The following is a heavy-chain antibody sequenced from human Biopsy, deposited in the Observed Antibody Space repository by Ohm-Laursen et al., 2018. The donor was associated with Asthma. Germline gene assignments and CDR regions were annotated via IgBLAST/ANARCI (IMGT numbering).Heavy chain of an antibody. CDR3: ARAVDYSHYYGMDV. CDR2: ISVYNGNT. D-gene: IGHD3-10*01. V-gene: IGHV1-18*01. Sequence: ASVKVSCKTSGYTFNSAGITWVRQAPRQGLEWMGWISVYNGNTKVAQKLQDRVTMITDTSTSTAYMELRSLRSDDTAVYFCARAVDYSHYYGMDVWGQGTTVTVSS. CDR1: GYTFNSAG. J-gene: IGHJ6*02.